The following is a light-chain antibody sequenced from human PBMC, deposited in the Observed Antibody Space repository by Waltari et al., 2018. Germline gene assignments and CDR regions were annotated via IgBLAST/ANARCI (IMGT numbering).Light chain of an antibody. CDR1: RANIAAGYD. J-gene: IGLJ3*02. V-gene: IGLV1-40*01. CDR3: QSYDTNLRAV. Sequence: QSVLTQPPSVSGAPGQRVTIPCSGSRANIAAGYDACWYRQLPGTAPKLLISDGDSRASGVPDRFSASKSGASASLAISGLQAEDEADYYCQSYDTNLRAVFGGGTRLTVL. CDR2: DGD.